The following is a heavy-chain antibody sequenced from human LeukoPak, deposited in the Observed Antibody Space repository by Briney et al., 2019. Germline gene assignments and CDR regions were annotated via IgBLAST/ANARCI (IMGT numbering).Heavy chain of an antibody. CDR1: GYTFTSYG. Sequence: EASVKVSCKASGYTFTSYGISWVRQAPGQGLEWMGWISAYNGNTNYAQKLQGRVTMTTDTSTSTAYMELRSLRSDDTAVYYCARGGDVEMATLIHHDWGQGTLVTVSS. V-gene: IGHV1-18*01. J-gene: IGHJ4*02. CDR3: ARGGDVEMATLIHHD. D-gene: IGHD5-24*01. CDR2: ISAYNGNT.